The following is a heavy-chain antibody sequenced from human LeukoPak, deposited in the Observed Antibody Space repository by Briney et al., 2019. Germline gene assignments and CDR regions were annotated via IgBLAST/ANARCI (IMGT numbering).Heavy chain of an antibody. Sequence: SETLSLTCTVSGGSISSYYWSWIRQPPGKGLEWIGYIYYSGSTKYNPSLKSRVTISVDTSKNQFSLKLSSVTAADTAVYYCARLVGYSSGWWVDYWGQGTLVTVSP. CDR2: IYYSGST. CDR3: ARLVGYSSGWWVDY. D-gene: IGHD6-19*01. J-gene: IGHJ4*02. CDR1: GGSISSYY. V-gene: IGHV4-59*01.